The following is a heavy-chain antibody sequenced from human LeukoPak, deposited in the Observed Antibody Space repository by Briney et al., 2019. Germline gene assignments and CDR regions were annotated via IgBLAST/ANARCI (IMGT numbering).Heavy chain of an antibody. Sequence: SETLSLTCAVSGGSISSDGYSWSWIRQPPGKGLEWIGYIYHSGSTYYNPSLKSRATISVDRSKNQFSLNLSSATAADTAVYYCARGSGGIYHGGIDCWGQGTLVIVSS. J-gene: IGHJ4*02. CDR2: IYHSGST. CDR3: ARGSGGIYHGGIDC. D-gene: IGHD1-26*01. V-gene: IGHV4-30-2*01. CDR1: GGSISSDGYS.